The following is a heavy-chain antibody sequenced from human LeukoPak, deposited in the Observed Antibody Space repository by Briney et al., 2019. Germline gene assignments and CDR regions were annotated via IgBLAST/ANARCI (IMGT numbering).Heavy chain of an antibody. D-gene: IGHD2-21*02. CDR2: IYSGGST. Sequence: PGGSLRLSCAASGFTISSNYMSWVRQAPGKGLEWVSVIYSGGSTYYADSVKGRFTISRDNSKNTLYLQMNSLRAEDTAVYYCAKDGIVYCGGDCYYGYWGQGTLVTVSS. CDR1: GFTISSNY. CDR3: AKDGIVYCGGDCYYGY. V-gene: IGHV3-53*01. J-gene: IGHJ4*02.